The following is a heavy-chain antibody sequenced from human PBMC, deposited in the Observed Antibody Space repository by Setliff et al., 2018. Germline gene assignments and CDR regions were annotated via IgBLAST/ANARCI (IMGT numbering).Heavy chain of an antibody. CDR1: GVSLTSSHFY. Sequence: SETLSLTCSVSGVSLTSSHFYWSWIRQRPGKGLEWIGKIDYRGSTRYNPSLETRVSMSVDTSQNQFALRLTSVTDADTSVYYCAMDQGVVWGKGTTVTVSS. CDR3: AMDQGVV. CDR2: IDYRGST. D-gene: IGHD2-2*03. J-gene: IGHJ6*04. V-gene: IGHV4-31*03.